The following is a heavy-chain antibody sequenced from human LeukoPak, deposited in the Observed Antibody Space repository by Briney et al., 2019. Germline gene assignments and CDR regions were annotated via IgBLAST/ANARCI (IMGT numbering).Heavy chain of an antibody. Sequence: PGGSLRLSCAASGFTFSRYWMSWVRQAQGKGLEWVANINLDGNGRFYVDSVKGRFTISRDNNKKSVYLQMNSLRAEDTAVYYCARDTDDFQGLDIWGQGTRVTVSS. CDR2: INLDGNGR. V-gene: IGHV3-7*01. CDR1: GFTFSRYW. D-gene: IGHD3-3*01. CDR3: ARDTDDFQGLDI. J-gene: IGHJ3*02.